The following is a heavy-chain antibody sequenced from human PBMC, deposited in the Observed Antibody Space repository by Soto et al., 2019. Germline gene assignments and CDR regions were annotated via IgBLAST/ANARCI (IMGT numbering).Heavy chain of an antibody. D-gene: IGHD2-15*01. CDR2: IHYGGST. J-gene: IGHJ4*02. CDR3: AKDASCYSCGA. CDR1: GGSISSINFY. Sequence: SDTLSLTCAVSGGSISSINFYWGWFRQPPGKGLEWIGSIHYGGSTYYNPSLKSRVTISVDTSKNQFSLNLSSVTAADTAVYYCAKDASCYSCGAWGQGALVTVSS. V-gene: IGHV4-39*01.